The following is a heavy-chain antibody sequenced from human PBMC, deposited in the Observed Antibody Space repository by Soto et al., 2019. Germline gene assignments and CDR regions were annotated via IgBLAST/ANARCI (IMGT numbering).Heavy chain of an antibody. J-gene: IGHJ4*02. CDR3: AKVRLVYYFDY. CDR2: ISGGGGST. CDR1: GFTFSSYA. V-gene: IGHV3-23*01. D-gene: IGHD6-19*01. Sequence: SGGSLRLSCAASGFTFSSYAMSWVRQAPGKGLEWVSAISGGGGSTYYADSVKGRFAISRDNSKNTLYLQMNSLRAEDTAVYYCAKVRLVYYFDYWGQGTLVTVSS.